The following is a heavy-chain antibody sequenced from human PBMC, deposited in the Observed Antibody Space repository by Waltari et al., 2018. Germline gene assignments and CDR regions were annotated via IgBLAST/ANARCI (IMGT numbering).Heavy chain of an antibody. D-gene: IGHD6-19*01. CDR1: GFTVTESH. Sequence: EVQLMESGGSLIQPGGSLRVSCAASGFTVTESHRAWVRQISGKGLEWVSSLHNGVDTSYAESVKGRFTVFSDNSRNTVLLQMNSLRAEDTAFYYCARIRPTTTSGWVPFDYWGQGTLVTVS. CDR2: LHNGVDT. J-gene: IGHJ4*02. CDR3: ARIRPTTTSGWVPFDY. V-gene: IGHV3-53*01.